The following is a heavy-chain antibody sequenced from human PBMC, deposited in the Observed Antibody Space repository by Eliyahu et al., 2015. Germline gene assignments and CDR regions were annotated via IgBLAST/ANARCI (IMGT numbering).Heavy chain of an antibody. V-gene: IGHV3-23*01. CDR3: AKGYDTSGSYYHFDQ. J-gene: IGHJ4*02. D-gene: IGHD3-22*01. CDR1: GFIFSSYA. CDR2: ISGSGDNT. Sequence: EVQLLESGGGLVQPGGSLRLSCAASGFIFSSYAMTWVRQAPGKGLEWVSTISGSGDNTYYADSVKGRFTISRDNSKNTLYLQMNSLRAEDTAVFYCAKGYDTSGSYYHFDQWGQGTQVTVSS.